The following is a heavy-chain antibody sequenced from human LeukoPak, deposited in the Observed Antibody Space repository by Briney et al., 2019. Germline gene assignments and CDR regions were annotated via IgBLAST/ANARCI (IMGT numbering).Heavy chain of an antibody. V-gene: IGHV3-7*01. CDR3: ARESVVLVAAKADHWFDP. J-gene: IGHJ5*02. CDR1: GFTFSSYW. CDR2: IKQDGSEK. D-gene: IGHD2-15*01. Sequence: GGSLRLSCAASGFTFSSYWMSWVRQAPGKGLEWVTNIKQDGSEKYYVDSVKGRFTISRDNAKNSLYLQMNSLRAEDTAVYYCARESVVLVAAKADHWFDPWGQGTLVTVSS.